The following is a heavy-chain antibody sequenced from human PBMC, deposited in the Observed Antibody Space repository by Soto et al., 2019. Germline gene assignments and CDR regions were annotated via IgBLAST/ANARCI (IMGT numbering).Heavy chain of an antibody. CDR3: ARGGTSTVVPNDY. CDR1: GYTLTTYS. D-gene: IGHD1-7*01. V-gene: IGHV1-3*01. Sequence: SVKVSCKASGYTLTTYSVHWVRPAPGQRLEWMGWINAGYGNTKYSQKFQDRVTITRDTSASTAYMELSSLRSEDTAVYYCARGGTSTVVPNDYWGQGTLVTVSS. CDR2: INAGYGNT. J-gene: IGHJ4*02.